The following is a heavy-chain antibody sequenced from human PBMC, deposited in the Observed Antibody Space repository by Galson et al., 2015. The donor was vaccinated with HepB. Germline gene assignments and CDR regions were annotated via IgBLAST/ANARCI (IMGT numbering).Heavy chain of an antibody. CDR3: ARRSLYYDSSGYYYETRRLGELDY. CDR1: GFIFSRNP. Sequence: SLRLSCAASGFIFSRNPLHWVRQAPGKGLEWVAAVSHDGSNKYYGDSVQGRFTVSRDNAKNTMFLQMNSLRPEDTAVYYCARRSLYYDSSGYYYETRRLGELDYWGQGILVTVSS. CDR2: VSHDGSNK. V-gene: IGHV3-30*04. D-gene: IGHD3-22*01. J-gene: IGHJ4*02.